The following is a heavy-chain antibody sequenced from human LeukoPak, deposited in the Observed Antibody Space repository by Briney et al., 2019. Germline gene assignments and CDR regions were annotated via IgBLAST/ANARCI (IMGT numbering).Heavy chain of an antibody. CDR2: IKQDGSEK. Sequence: GGSLRLSCAASGFTFSSSWMTWVHQAPGKGLEWVANIKQDGSEKYYVDSVKGRFTISRDNAKNSLSLHMNSLRADDTAVYYCARVLGYGSGSYYPYWGQRTLVTVSS. CDR3: ARVLGYGSGSYYPY. V-gene: IGHV3-7*01. CDR1: GFTFSSSW. D-gene: IGHD3-10*01. J-gene: IGHJ4*02.